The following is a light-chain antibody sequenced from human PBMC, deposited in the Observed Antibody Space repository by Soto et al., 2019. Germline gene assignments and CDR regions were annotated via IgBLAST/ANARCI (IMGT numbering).Light chain of an antibody. J-gene: IGKJ3*01. CDR2: DAS. CDR3: QQYNNYPLT. Sequence: DIPMTQFPSTLSASIGDRVTITCRASQSISVWMAWYKQIPGKAPQLLIYDASNLQSGVPSRFGGAGSGTDFTLTVSSLQPDDSATYYCQQYNNYPLTFSPGTTVHI. CDR1: QSISVW. V-gene: IGKV1-5*01.